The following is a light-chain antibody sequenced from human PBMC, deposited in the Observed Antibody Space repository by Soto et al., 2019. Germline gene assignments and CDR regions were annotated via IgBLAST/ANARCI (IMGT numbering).Light chain of an antibody. J-gene: IGKJ1*01. CDR1: QSLSSA. CDR3: QQYRNWPRT. CDR2: GAS. Sequence: EIVLTQSPGTLSLSPVEKATLSCRASQSLSSAFLAWYQQKPGQAPRLLVYGASTKATDMPGRFSGRGSGTEFTLTINNLQSEDFAVYYCQQYRNWPRTFGQGTKVDI. V-gene: IGKV3-15*01.